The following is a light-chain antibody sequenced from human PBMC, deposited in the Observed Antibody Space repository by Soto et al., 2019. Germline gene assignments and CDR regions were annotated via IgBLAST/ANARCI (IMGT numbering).Light chain of an antibody. CDR2: DAS. V-gene: IGKV3-11*01. CDR3: QQRSNWPPT. Sequence: EIVLTQSPATLSLSPGERATLFCRASQSISTYLAWYRQKSGQAPRLLIYDASNRATGIPARFSGGGSGTDFTLTVSSLEPEDFAVYYCQQRSNWPPTFGQGPKLEI. J-gene: IGKJ2*01. CDR1: QSISTY.